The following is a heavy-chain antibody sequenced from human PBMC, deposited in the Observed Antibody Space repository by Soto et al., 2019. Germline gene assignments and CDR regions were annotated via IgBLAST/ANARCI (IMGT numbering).Heavy chain of an antibody. CDR3: GTPPGGGGY. J-gene: IGHJ4*02. CDR1: GFTVSNNY. Sequence: EVQLVESGGGLIQPGGSLRLSCAVSGFTVSNNYMSWVRQAPGKGLEGVSVIYSGGYTAYGDSVKGRFTISRDNSKNPLYLKMKSLRAATPAVFYVGTPPGGGGYWGQGTLVTVSS. CDR2: IYSGGYT. V-gene: IGHV3-53*01. D-gene: IGHD3-10*01.